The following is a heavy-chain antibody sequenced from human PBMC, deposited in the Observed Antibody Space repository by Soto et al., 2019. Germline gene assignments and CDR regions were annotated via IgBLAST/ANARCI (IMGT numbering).Heavy chain of an antibody. CDR1: GGSISSTSYY. J-gene: IGHJ2*01. V-gene: IGHV4-39*01. CDR2: IYYSGDT. Sequence: QLQLQESGPGLVKPSETLSLTCTVSGGSISSTSYYRGWIRQPPGKGLEWIGGIYYSGDTYYNPSLKSRVSISVDTSKSQFSLTLNSVTAADTAVYYCARNTAHYWYFDLWGRGTLVTVSS. D-gene: IGHD4-17*01. CDR3: ARNTAHYWYFDL.